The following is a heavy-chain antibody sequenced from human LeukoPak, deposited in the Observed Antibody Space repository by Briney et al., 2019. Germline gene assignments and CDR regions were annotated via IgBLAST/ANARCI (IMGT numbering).Heavy chain of an antibody. D-gene: IGHD4-11*01. Sequence: PSETLSLTCTVSGVSISSNYWSWIRQPPGKGLEWIGYTHNSGDTNYNPFLKSRVTISMDTPKNQLSLSLSSVTAADTAVYFCAGYDHSNFLAYWGRGTLVTVSS. J-gene: IGHJ4*02. CDR1: GVSISSNY. V-gene: IGHV4-59*13. CDR2: THNSGDT. CDR3: AGYDHSNFLAY.